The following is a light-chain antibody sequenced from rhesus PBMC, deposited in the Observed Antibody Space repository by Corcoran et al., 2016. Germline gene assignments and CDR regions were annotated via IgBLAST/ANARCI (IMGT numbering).Light chain of an antibody. CDR1: QGISSY. V-gene: IGKV1-32*02. CDR2: YAN. Sequence: DIQMSQSPSSLSASVGDRVTITCRASQGISSYLNWYQQKPGKAPKLLIYYANSLASGVPSRVSGSGSGTDVTLTISSLQPEDFATYYCQQGNSNPWTFGQGTKVEIK. CDR3: QQGNSNPWT. J-gene: IGKJ1*01.